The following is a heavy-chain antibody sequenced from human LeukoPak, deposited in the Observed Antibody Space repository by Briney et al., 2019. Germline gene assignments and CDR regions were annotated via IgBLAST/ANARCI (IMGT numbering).Heavy chain of an antibody. CDR2: INPNSGGT. CDR3: EREVGGSEYFQH. D-gene: IGHD3-16*01. V-gene: IGHV1-2*02. Sequence: ASVKVSCKASGYTFTGYYMHWVRQAPGQGLEWMGWINPNSGGTNYAQKFQGRVTMTRDTSISTAYMELSRLRSGDTAVYYCEREVGGSEYFQHWGQGTLVTVSS. J-gene: IGHJ1*01. CDR1: GYTFTGYY.